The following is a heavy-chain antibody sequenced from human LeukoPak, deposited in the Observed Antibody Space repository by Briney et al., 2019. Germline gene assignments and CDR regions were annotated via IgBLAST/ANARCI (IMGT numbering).Heavy chain of an antibody. J-gene: IGHJ3*01. CDR3: AKRHIAALGGDAFDA. D-gene: IGHD5-12*01. CDR1: GFTFRNYA. Sequence: GGSLRLSCAASGFTFRNYAMSWVRQAPGKGLEWVSAISASGGTPHYADSVKGRFTISRDNSQNTLYLQMNSLRAEDTAVYYCAKRHIAALGGDAFDAWGQGTMVTVSS. V-gene: IGHV3-23*01. CDR2: ISASGGTP.